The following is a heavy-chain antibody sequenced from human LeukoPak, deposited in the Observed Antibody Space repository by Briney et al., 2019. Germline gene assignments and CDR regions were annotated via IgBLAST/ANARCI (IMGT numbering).Heavy chain of an antibody. CDR1: GFSFSSYS. D-gene: IGHD1-26*01. CDR3: ARDRSGSYYSYETDY. CDR2: ISNSRSYI. Sequence: GGSLRLSCAASGFSFSSYSMNWVRQPPGKGLEWVSSISNSRSYIYYAHSVKGRFTISRDNAKNSLYLQMKSLRAEDTAVYYCARDRSGSYYSYETDYWGQGTLVTVSS. V-gene: IGHV3-21*01. J-gene: IGHJ4*02.